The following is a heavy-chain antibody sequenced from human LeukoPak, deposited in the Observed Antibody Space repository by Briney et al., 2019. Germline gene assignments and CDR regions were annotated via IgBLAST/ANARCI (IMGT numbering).Heavy chain of an antibody. D-gene: IGHD6-19*01. CDR3: ARDLAVAGELDY. J-gene: IGHJ4*02. CDR1: GCTFTSYG. Sequence: ASVKVSCKASGCTFTSYGISWVRQAPGQGLEWMGWISAYNGNTNYAQKLQGRVTMTTDTSTSTAYMELRSLRSDDTAVYYCARDLAVAGELDYWGQGTLVTVSS. CDR2: ISAYNGNT. V-gene: IGHV1-18*04.